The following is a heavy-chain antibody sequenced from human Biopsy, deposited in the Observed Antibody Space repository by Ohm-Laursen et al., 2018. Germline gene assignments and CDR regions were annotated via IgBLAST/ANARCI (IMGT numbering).Heavy chain of an antibody. D-gene: IGHD3-16*01. J-gene: IGHJ4*02. CDR1: GVSMNTGTYY. V-gene: IGHV4-31*03. CDR3: TRAGGGKIYGL. Sequence: SQTLSLTCTVSGVSMNTGTYYWTWIRQNPATGLEWIGYVHKSGNTLYNPSLKSRLSISVDTSRNQFSLKLTSVTAPDTALYYCTRAGGGKIYGLWGQGTLVTVSS. CDR2: VHKSGNT.